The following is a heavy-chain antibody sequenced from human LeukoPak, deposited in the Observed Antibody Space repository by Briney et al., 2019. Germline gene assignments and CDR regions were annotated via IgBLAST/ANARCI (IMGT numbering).Heavy chain of an antibody. V-gene: IGHV4-4*02. Sequence: SETLSLTCAVSGGSISSSNWWSWVRQPPGKGLEWIGEIYHSGSTNYNPSLKSRVTISVDKSKNQFSLKLSSVTAADTAVYYCGYCSGGSCYSGVDYWGQGTLVTVSS. CDR1: GGSISSSNW. CDR2: IYHSGST. CDR3: GYCSGGSCYSGVDY. D-gene: IGHD2-15*01. J-gene: IGHJ4*02.